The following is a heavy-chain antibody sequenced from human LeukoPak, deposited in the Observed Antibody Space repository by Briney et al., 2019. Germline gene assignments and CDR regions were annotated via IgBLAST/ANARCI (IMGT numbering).Heavy chain of an antibody. Sequence: SETLSLTCAVYGGSFSGYYWSWIRQPPGKGLEWIGKINHSGSTNYNPSLKSRVTISVDTSKNQFSLKLSSVTAADTAVYYCARGPLNYYGSGSYNPSWFDPWGQGTLVTVSS. CDR2: INHSGST. D-gene: IGHD3-10*01. V-gene: IGHV4-34*01. CDR3: ARGPLNYYGSGSYNPSWFDP. J-gene: IGHJ5*02. CDR1: GGSFSGYY.